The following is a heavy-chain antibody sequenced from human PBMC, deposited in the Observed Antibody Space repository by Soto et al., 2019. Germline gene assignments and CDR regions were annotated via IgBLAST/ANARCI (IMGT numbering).Heavy chain of an antibody. CDR1: GFSLSSGVG. V-gene: IGHV2-5*02. CDR3: SYRHSLARGRGWFDP. D-gene: IGHD6-6*01. CDR2: IYWDNDK. J-gene: IGHJ5*02. Sequence: QITLKESGPTLVKPTETLTLTCTLSGFSLSSGVGVGWVRQPPGKALEWLAVIYWDNDKRSSPSLKTRLTITKDTSKNQVFLTMTNMDPVDTATYYGSYRHSLARGRGWFDPWGPGTLVTVSS.